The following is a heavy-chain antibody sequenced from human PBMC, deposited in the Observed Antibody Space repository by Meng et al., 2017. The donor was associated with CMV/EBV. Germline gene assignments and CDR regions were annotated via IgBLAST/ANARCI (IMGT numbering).Heavy chain of an antibody. CDR3: ARGLYCSSTSCYRKYFDL. D-gene: IGHD2-2*01. V-gene: IGHV4-34*01. Sequence: SETLSLTSAVYGGSFSGYYWSWIRQPPGKGLEWIGEINHSGSTNYNPSLKSRVTISVDTSKNQFSLKLSSVTAADTAVYYCARGLYCSSTSCYRKYFDLWGRGTLVTVSS. J-gene: IGHJ2*01. CDR1: GGSFSGYY. CDR2: INHSGST.